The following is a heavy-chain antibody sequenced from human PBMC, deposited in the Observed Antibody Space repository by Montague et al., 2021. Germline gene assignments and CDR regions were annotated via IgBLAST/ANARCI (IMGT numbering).Heavy chain of an antibody. CDR1: GGSISSGGYY. J-gene: IGHJ4*02. CDR3: ARAEDYYGSGSYLGFDY. D-gene: IGHD3-10*01. Sequence: TLSLTCTVSGGSISSGGYYWSWIRQLPGKGLEWIGYIFYSGNTYYNPSLKSRVTISVDTSKNQFSLKLSSVTAADTAVYYCARAEDYYGSGSYLGFDYWGRGTLVTVSS. V-gene: IGHV4-31*03. CDR2: IFYSGNT.